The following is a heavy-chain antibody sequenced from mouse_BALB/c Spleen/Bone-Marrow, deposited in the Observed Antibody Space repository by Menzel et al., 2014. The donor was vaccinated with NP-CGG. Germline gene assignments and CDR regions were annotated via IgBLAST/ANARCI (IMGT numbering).Heavy chain of an antibody. CDR1: GFNIKDTY. V-gene: IGHV14-3*02. D-gene: IGHD2-2*01. CDR2: IDPANGNT. J-gene: IGHJ3*01. CDR3: ARGYDGFAY. Sequence: EVKLMESGAELVKPGASVMLSCTASGFNIKDTYMHWVKQRPEQGLEWIGRIDPANGNTKYDPKFQGKATITADTSSNTDYLQLSSLPSEDTAVYYCARGYDGFAYWGQGTLVTVSA.